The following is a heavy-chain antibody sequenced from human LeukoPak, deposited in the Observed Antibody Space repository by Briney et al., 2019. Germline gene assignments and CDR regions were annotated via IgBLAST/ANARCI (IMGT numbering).Heavy chain of an antibody. CDR3: ARVMGNSGLDY. V-gene: IGHV4-34*01. Sequence: SETLSLTCAVYGGSFSGYYWSWIRQPPGKGLEWIGEINHSGSTNYNPSLKSRVTISVDTSKNQFSLKLSSVTAADTAVYYCARVMGNSGLDYWGQGTLVTVSS. D-gene: IGHD4-4*01. J-gene: IGHJ4*02. CDR2: INHSGST. CDR1: GGSFSGYY.